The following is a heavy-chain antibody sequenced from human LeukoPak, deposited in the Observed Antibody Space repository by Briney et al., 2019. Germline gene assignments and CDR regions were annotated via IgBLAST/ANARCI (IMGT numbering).Heavy chain of an antibody. CDR1: GGSISSSSYY. J-gene: IGHJ4*02. V-gene: IGHV4-39*01. Sequence: SETLSLTCTVSGGSISSSSYYWGWIRQPPGKGLEGIGSIYYSGSTYYNPSLKSRVTISVDTSKNQFSLKLSSVTAADTAVYYCARYGVTGIAAAGGLDYWGQGTLVTVSS. D-gene: IGHD6-13*01. CDR2: IYYSGST. CDR3: ARYGVTGIAAAGGLDY.